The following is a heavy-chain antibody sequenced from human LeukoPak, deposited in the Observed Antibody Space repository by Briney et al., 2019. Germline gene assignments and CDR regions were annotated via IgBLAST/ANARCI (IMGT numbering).Heavy chain of an antibody. CDR2: TRYDGSNK. CDR3: AKEYGVGATGYMDV. Sequence: TGVSLRLSCAASGFTFSSYAMHWVRQAPGKGLEWVAVTRYDGSNKYYADSVKGRFTISRDNSKNTLYLQMNSLRAEDTAVYYCAKEYGVGATGYMDVWGKGTTVTVSS. J-gene: IGHJ6*03. D-gene: IGHD1-26*01. CDR1: GFTFSSYA. V-gene: IGHV3-33*06.